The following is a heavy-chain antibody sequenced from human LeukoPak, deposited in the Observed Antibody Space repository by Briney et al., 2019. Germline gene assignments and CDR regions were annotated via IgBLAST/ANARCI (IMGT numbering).Heavy chain of an antibody. D-gene: IGHD2-2*01. Sequence: GGSLKLSCRASVCVFGVYTMTGVRQAPGKGLEWVGFIRSKAHGGTTQDAASVKGRFTISREDSEGISYLQMNSLKAEDTARYYCARATGYCTSFSCYVFDSWGKGTLVTVSS. J-gene: IGHJ4*02. CDR3: ARATGYCTSFSCYVFDS. V-gene: IGHV3-49*04. CDR2: IRSKAHGGTT. CDR1: VCVFGVYT.